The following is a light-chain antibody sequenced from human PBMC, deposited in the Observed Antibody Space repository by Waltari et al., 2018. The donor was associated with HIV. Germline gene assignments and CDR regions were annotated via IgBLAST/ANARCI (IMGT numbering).Light chain of an antibody. CDR1: DSNIGRNT. CDR3: ATWDDSLRGRV. CDR2: NNN. J-gene: IGLJ3*02. V-gene: IGLV1-44*01. Sequence: QSVLTQPPSASGTPGQRVSISCSGTDSNIGRNTVNWYQHLPGTAPKLLMYNNNARPSGGPDRCAGSKSGTSASLAISGLQSDDEANYYCATWDDSLRGRVVGGGTKLTVL.